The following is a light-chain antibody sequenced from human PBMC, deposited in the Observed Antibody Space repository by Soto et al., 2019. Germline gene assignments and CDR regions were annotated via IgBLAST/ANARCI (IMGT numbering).Light chain of an antibody. CDR1: QSVSSY. J-gene: IGKJ3*01. V-gene: IGKV3-11*01. Sequence: EIVLTQSPATLSLSLGERATLSCRASQSVSSYLAWYQQKPGQAPRLLIYDATNRATGIPARFSGSGSGTDVTLTISSLEPEDFAVYYCQQRSNLLFTFGGGTKVDIK. CDR2: DAT. CDR3: QQRSNLLFT.